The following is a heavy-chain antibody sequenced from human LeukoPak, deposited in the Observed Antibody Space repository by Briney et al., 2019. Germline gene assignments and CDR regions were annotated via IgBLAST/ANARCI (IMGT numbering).Heavy chain of an antibody. CDR1: GGTFSTYA. J-gene: IGHJ4*02. CDR2: ISASDGNT. CDR3: ARDLLDFWTAPTYLDY. Sequence: ASVKVSCKASGGTFSTYAISWVRQAPGQGLEWMGWISASDGNTDYEEKFQGRVTMTKDTITNTVYMELTNLRSDDTAVYYCARDLLDFWTAPTYLDYWGQGTLVTVSS. V-gene: IGHV1-18*01. D-gene: IGHD3/OR15-3a*01.